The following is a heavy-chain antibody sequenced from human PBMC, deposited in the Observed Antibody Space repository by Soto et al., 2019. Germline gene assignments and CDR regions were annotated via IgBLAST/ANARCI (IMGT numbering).Heavy chain of an antibody. CDR2: ISGSGGST. V-gene: IGHV3-23*01. Sequence: GGSLRLSCAASGFTFSSYAMSWVRQAPGKGLEWVSAISGSGGSTYYADSVKGRFTISRDNSKNTLYLQMNSLRAEDTAVYYCAKRVGMYSSSSGLVDYWGQGTLVTVSS. D-gene: IGHD6-6*01. J-gene: IGHJ4*02. CDR3: AKRVGMYSSSSGLVDY. CDR1: GFTFSSYA.